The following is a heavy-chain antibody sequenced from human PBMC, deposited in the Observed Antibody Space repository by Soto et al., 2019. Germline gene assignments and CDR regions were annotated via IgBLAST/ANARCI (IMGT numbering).Heavy chain of an antibody. Sequence: GASVKVSCKASGYTFTAYYIHWVRQAPGQGLEWMGWINPNSGGSKYAQKFQGWVTMTTDTSTSTAYMELRSLRSDDTAVYYCAREEQLVGASDYWGQGTLVTVSS. V-gene: IGHV1-2*04. CDR2: INPNSGGS. J-gene: IGHJ4*02. CDR1: GYTFTAYY. D-gene: IGHD6-6*01. CDR3: AREEQLVGASDY.